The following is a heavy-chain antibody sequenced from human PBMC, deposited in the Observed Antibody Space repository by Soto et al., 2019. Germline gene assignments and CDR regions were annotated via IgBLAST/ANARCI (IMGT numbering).Heavy chain of an antibody. CDR3: AKRPTSTGFGDPFDI. J-gene: IGHJ3*02. D-gene: IGHD3-10*01. CDR1: GFTFSTYA. CDR2: ISSSGGNT. V-gene: IGHV3-23*01. Sequence: LRLSCAASGFTFSTYAMSWVRQAPGKGLEWVSTISSSGGNTYYTDSVKGRFTISRDNSKNTLYLQMNSLRAEDTAIYYCAKRPTSTGFGDPFDIWGQGTMVTVSS.